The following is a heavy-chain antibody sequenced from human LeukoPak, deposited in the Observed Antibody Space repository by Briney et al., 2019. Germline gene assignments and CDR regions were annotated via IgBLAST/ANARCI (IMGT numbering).Heavy chain of an antibody. V-gene: IGHV3-23*01. CDR2: ISGRGDRT. Sequence: GALRLSCAASGFMFSSYGMTWVRQAPGKGLEWVSAISGRGDRTYYADSVKGRFTISRDNAKNSLYLQMNSLRAEDTAVYYCAELGITMIGGVWGKGTTVTISS. D-gene: IGHD3-10*02. CDR3: AELGITMIGGV. J-gene: IGHJ6*04. CDR1: GFMFSSYG.